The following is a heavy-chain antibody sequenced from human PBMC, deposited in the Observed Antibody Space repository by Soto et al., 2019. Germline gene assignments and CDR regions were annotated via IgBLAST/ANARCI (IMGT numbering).Heavy chain of an antibody. J-gene: IGHJ6*02. D-gene: IGHD5-18*01. CDR1: GFTFSSYS. CDR2: ISSSSSTI. CDR3: ASLLGGYSYGPRYYYYGMDV. V-gene: IGHV3-48*02. Sequence: EVQLVESGGGLVQPGGSLRLSCAASGFTFSSYSMNWVRQAPGKRLEWVSYISSSSSTIYYADSVKGRFTISRDNAKNSLYLQMNSLRDEDTAVYYCASLLGGYSYGPRYYYYGMDVWGQGTTVTVSS.